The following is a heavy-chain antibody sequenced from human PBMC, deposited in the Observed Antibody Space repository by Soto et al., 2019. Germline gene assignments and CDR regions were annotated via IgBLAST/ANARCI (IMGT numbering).Heavy chain of an antibody. V-gene: IGHV1-18*01. D-gene: IGHD4-17*01. CDR1: GYTFTSYG. Sequence: ASVKVSCNASGYTFTSYGISWVRQAPGQGLEWMGWISAYNGNTKYAQNRQGRGTMTTDTSTTTAYLDLRSLQNEATPVYYCICREDYGAHMWYDSWDQGHLVTVCS. CDR2: ISAYNGNT. J-gene: IGHJ5*01. CDR3: ICREDYGAHMWYDS.